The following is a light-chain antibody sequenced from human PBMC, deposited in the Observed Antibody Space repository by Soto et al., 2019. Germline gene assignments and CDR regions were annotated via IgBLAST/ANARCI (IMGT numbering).Light chain of an antibody. CDR3: SSYTSNNINV. Sequence: QSALTQPASVSGSPGQSITISCTGTGSDISAYNYVSWYQQHPGKAPKLMIYEVGDRPSGLSNRFSGSKSGNTASLTISRLQPEDEADYYCSSYTSNNINVFGTGTKVTVL. V-gene: IGLV2-14*01. CDR2: EVG. J-gene: IGLJ1*01. CDR1: GSDISAYNY.